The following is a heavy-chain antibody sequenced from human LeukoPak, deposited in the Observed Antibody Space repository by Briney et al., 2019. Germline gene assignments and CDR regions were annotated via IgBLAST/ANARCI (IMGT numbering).Heavy chain of an antibody. Sequence: GRSLRLSCAASGFTFSSYGMHWVRQAPGKGLEWVAVIWYDGSNKYYADSVRGRFTISRDNSKNTLYLQMNSLRAEDTAVYYCARAPRIDSSYCRGGSCYSLAGDYWGQGTLVTVSS. D-gene: IGHD2-15*01. J-gene: IGHJ4*02. CDR1: GFTFSSYG. CDR3: ARAPRIDSSYCRGGSCYSLAGDY. CDR2: IWYDGSNK. V-gene: IGHV3-33*01.